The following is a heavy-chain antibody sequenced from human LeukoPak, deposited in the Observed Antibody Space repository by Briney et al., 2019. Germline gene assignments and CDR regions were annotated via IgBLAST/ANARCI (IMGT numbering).Heavy chain of an antibody. CDR2: INPNSGGT. V-gene: IGHV1-2*02. J-gene: IGHJ6*03. CDR1: GFTFTGYY. Sequence: ASVKVSCKASGFTFTGYYVHWVRQAPGQGLEWMGWINPNSGGTNYAQKFQGRVTMTRDTSISTASMELRRLRSDDTAVYYCARYAFYSGGYYYAGDNYYMDVWGKGPRSPSP. CDR3: ARYAFYSGGYYYAGDNYYMDV. D-gene: IGHD3-22*01.